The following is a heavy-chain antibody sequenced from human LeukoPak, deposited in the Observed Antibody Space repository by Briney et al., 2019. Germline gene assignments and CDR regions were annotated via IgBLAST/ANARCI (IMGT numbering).Heavy chain of an antibody. CDR2: IGRSGANS. CDR1: GFTFNKYA. J-gene: IGHJ4*02. Sequence: GGSLRLSCAASGFTFNKYAMSWVRQSPGKGLEWVSAIGRSGANSYYATSVKGRFSVSRDNAKNSLYLQMNSLRAEDTALYYCAKGASGSYFYWGQGTLVTVSS. CDR3: AKGASGSYFY. D-gene: IGHD1-26*01. V-gene: IGHV3-23*01.